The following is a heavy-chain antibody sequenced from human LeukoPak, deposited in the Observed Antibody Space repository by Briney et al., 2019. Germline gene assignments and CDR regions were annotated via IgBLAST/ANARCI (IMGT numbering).Heavy chain of an antibody. CDR2: INHSEGT. D-gene: IGHD1-1*01. Sequence: SETLSLTCAVYGGSFSGYHWSWIRQPPGKGLEWIGEINHSEGTNYNPSLKSRVTISVDTSKNQFSLKLNSVTAADTAVYYCARDRRQRDYFDFWGQGARVTVSS. J-gene: IGHJ4*02. CDR1: GGSFSGYH. V-gene: IGHV4-34*01. CDR3: ARDRRQRDYFDF.